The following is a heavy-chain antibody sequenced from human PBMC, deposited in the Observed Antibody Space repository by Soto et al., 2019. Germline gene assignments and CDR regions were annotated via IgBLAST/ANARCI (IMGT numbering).Heavy chain of an antibody. V-gene: IGHV3-74*01. CDR3: ARAGSSSSWQVSPGRWGYYYYGMDV. CDR2: INSDGSST. D-gene: IGHD6-13*01. CDR1: GFTFSSYW. J-gene: IGHJ6*02. Sequence: EVQLVESGGGLVQPGGSLRLSCAASGFTFSSYWMHWVRQAPGKGLVWVSRINSDGSSTSYADSVKGRFTISRDNAKNTLYLQMNRLRAEDTAVYYCARAGSSSSWQVSPGRWGYYYYGMDVWGQGTTVTVSS.